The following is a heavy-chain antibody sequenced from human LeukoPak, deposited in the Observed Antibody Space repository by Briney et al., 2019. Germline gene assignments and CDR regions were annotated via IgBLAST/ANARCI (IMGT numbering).Heavy chain of an antibody. V-gene: IGHV3-23*01. Sequence: GGSLRLSCAASGFTFSSYAMSWVRQAPGKGLEWVSAISGSGGSTYYADSVKGRFTISRDNSKNTLYLQVNSLRAEDTAVYYCAKSRGLSIAARGCDSWGQGTLVTVSS. J-gene: IGHJ5*01. D-gene: IGHD6-6*01. CDR3: AKSRGLSIAARGCDS. CDR1: GFTFSSYA. CDR2: ISGSGGST.